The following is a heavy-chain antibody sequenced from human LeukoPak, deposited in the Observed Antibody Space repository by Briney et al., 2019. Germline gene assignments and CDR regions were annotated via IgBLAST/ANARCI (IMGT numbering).Heavy chain of an antibody. CDR2: IYYSGST. J-gene: IGHJ4*02. CDR1: GGFINSHY. V-gene: IGHV4-59*11. Sequence: SQTLSLTCTVSGGFINSHYWSWIRQPPGKGLEWIGYIYYSGSTNYNPSLKSRVTISLDTSENQFSLNLSSVTPADTALYFCARDVGEVTGTHFDYWGQGTLVTVSS. CDR3: ARDVGEVTGTHFDY. D-gene: IGHD6-19*01.